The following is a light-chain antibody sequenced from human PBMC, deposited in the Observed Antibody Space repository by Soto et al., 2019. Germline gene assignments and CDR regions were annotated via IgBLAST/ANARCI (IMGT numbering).Light chain of an antibody. Sequence: QSVLTQPPSVSGAPGQRVTISCTGSSSNIGAGYDVHWYQQLPGTAPKLLIYGNNNRPSGVPDRSSGSKSGTSASLAITGLQTADEAYYYSQSSDRYLSGSVFGGGTKLTVL. J-gene: IGLJ2*01. CDR2: GNN. CDR1: SSNIGAGYD. V-gene: IGLV1-40*01. CDR3: QSSDRYLSGSV.